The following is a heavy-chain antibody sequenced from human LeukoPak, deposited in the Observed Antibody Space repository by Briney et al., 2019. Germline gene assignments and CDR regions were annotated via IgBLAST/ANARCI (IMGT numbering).Heavy chain of an antibody. CDR2: ISGFNGHT. J-gene: IGHJ6*03. V-gene: IGHV1-18*01. CDR3: ARAWLRRKFYYYMDV. Sequence: ASVKVSCKASGGTFSSYAISWVRQAPGQGLEWMGWISGFNGHTKYAQNLQDRVTMTTDTSTSTAYMELRSLRSDDTAVYYCARAWLRRKFYYYMDVWGKGTTVTVSS. D-gene: IGHD5-12*01. CDR1: GGTFSSYA.